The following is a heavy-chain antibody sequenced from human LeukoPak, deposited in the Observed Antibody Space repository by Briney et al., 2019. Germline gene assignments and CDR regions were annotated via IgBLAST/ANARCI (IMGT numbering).Heavy chain of an antibody. CDR2: PSWNSGSI. CDR1: GFTFDDYA. CDR3: AKDIGRINYYDSRGHFDY. D-gene: IGHD3-22*01. Sequence: PGRSLRLSCAASGFTFDDYAMHWVRQAPGKGLEWLSGPSWNSGSIGYADSVKGRFTISRDNAKNSLYLQMNSLRAEDTALYYCAKDIGRINYYDSRGHFDYWGQGTLVTVSS. V-gene: IGHV3-9*01. J-gene: IGHJ4*02.